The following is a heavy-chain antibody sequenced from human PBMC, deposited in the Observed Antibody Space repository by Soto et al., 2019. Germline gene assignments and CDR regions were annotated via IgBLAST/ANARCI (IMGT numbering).Heavy chain of an antibody. CDR3: ARGRQHETNGYYSGGWDYYDL. Sequence: SETLSLTCDVYGGSFSDYHCCWIRQPSGKGLEWIGKISHSGSANYNPSLKSRVSIWVHTSKNQFSLEVSSVTAAGTAMYFCARGRQHETNGYYSGGWDYYDLCGQGTLVPVSS. D-gene: IGHD3-22*01. CDR1: GGSFSDYH. J-gene: IGHJ4*02. V-gene: IGHV4-34*01. CDR2: ISHSGSA.